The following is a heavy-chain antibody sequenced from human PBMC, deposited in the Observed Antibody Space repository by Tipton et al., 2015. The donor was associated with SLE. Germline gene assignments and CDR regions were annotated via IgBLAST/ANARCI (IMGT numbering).Heavy chain of an antibody. V-gene: IGHV3-21*01. J-gene: IGHJ4*02. Sequence: LSLTCTVSGGSISSSSYYWGWIRQPPGKGLEWVPSISSSSTYIYYADSVKGRFTISRDNAKNSLYLQMNSLRAEDTAVYYCAGDLDSAGCDYWGQGTLVTVSS. CDR3: AGDLDSAGCDY. CDR1: GGSISSSS. CDR2: ISSSSTYI. D-gene: IGHD1-1*01.